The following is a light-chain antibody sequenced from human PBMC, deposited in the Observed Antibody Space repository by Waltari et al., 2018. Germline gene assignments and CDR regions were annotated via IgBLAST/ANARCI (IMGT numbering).Light chain of an antibody. Sequence: EILLTQFPGTLSLSPGERATLSCRASQTVLNSYLAWYQQKPGQAPRLLLYATSTRAPGIPDRFSGSESGADFIHTISRLEPEDFAVYFCQHYASSLYTFGQGTKLEIK. CDR2: ATS. J-gene: IGKJ2*01. CDR3: QHYASSLYT. V-gene: IGKV3-20*01. CDR1: QTVLNSY.